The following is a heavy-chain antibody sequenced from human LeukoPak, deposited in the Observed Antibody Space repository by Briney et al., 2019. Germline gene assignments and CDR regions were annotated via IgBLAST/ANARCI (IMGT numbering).Heavy chain of an antibody. D-gene: IGHD6-6*01. V-gene: IGHV1-69*05. J-gene: IGHJ4*02. Sequence: GASVKVSCKASGGTFSSYAISWVRQAPGQGLEWMGRIIPIFGTANYAQKFQGRVTITTDESTSTAYMELSSLRSEDTAVYYYARDGIAARLGYWGQGTLVTVSS. CDR1: GGTFSSYA. CDR2: IIPIFGTA. CDR3: ARDGIAARLGY.